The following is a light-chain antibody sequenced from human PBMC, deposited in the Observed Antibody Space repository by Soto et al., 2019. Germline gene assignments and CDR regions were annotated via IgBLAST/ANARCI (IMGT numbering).Light chain of an antibody. Sequence: QLVLTQSPSASASLGASVKLTCTLSSGHSSYAIAWHQQQPEKGPRYLMKLNSDGSHSKGDGIPDRFSGSSSGAERYLTISSLQSEDEADYYCQTWGTGPRVFGGGTKVTVL. CDR2: LNSDGSH. J-gene: IGLJ2*01. CDR1: SGHSSYA. CDR3: QTWGTGPRV. V-gene: IGLV4-69*01.